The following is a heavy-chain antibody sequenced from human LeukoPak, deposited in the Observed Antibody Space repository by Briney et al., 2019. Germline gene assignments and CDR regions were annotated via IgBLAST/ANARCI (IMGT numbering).Heavy chain of an antibody. D-gene: IGHD6-19*01. V-gene: IGHV4-4*07. CDR3: ARDVAVAGRGDAFDI. CDR2: IYTSGST. Sequence: SETLSLTCTVSGGSISSYYWSWIRQPAGKGLEWIGRIYTSGSTNYNPSLKSRVTMSVDTSKNQFSLKPSSVTAADTAVYYCARDVAVAGRGDAFDIWGQGTMVTVSS. J-gene: IGHJ3*02. CDR1: GGSISSYY.